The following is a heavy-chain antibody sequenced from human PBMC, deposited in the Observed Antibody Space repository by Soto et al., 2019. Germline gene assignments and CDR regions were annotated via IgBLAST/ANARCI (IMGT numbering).Heavy chain of an antibody. D-gene: IGHD2-15*01. J-gene: IGHJ3*02. CDR2: ISYDRSNK. Sequence: GGSLRLSCAASEFTFSSYAMHWVRQAPGKGLEWVAVISYDRSNKYYADSVKGRFTISRDNSKNTLYLQMNSLRAEDTAVYYCARDHPDIVVVVAATGAFDIWGQGTMVTVSS. CDR1: EFTFSSYA. V-gene: IGHV3-30*04. CDR3: ARDHPDIVVVVAATGAFDI.